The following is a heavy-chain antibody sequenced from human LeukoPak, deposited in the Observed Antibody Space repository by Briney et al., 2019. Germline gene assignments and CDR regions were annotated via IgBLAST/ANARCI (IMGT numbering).Heavy chain of an antibody. Sequence: QPSETLSLTCAVYGGSFSGYYWSWIRQPPGEGLEWIGEINHSGSTNYNPSLKSRVTISVDTSKNQFSLKLSSVTAADTAVYYCAGQTYDYVWGSYLYYFDYWGQGTLVTVSS. CDR2: INHSGST. D-gene: IGHD3-16*01. CDR1: GGSFSGYY. CDR3: AGQTYDYVWGSYLYYFDY. V-gene: IGHV4-34*01. J-gene: IGHJ4*02.